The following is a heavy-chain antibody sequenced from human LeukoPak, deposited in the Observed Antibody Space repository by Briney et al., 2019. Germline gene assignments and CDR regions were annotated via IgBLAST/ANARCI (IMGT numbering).Heavy chain of an antibody. D-gene: IGHD4-17*01. CDR1: GFTFTRYW. CDR2: IKQDGSET. V-gene: IGHV3-7*01. J-gene: IGHJ4*02. Sequence: GGSLRLSCAASGFTFTRYWMSWVRQAPGKGLEWVANIKQDGSETHYVDSVKGRFTISRDNARNSVYLQMNSLSDDDTAVYYCSRDGDYIMPPFDYWGQGILVTVSS. CDR3: SRDGDYIMPPFDY.